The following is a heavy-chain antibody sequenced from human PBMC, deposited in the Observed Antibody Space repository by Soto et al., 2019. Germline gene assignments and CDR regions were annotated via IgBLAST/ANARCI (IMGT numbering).Heavy chain of an antibody. CDR1: GYTFTSYY. CDR2: INPRDRST. CDR3: NRDAYSGYGYDAYGI. D-gene: IGHD3-22*01. J-gene: IGHJ3*02. V-gene: IGHV1-46*03. Sequence: ASGNASCKAPGYTFTSYYLHWVRQAPGPGLECMGIINPRDRSTSYAQKYQGRVTMTRDTTTSTNSMELSSLRSEDTAAYYCNRDAYSGYGYDAYGIWGQVTLVTISS.